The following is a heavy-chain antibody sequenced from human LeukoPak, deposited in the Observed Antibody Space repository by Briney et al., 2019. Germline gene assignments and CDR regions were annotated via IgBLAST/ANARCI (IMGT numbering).Heavy chain of an antibody. J-gene: IGHJ4*02. CDR1: GFTFSSYW. V-gene: IGHV3-7*01. CDR3: ARGGQYYYDSSGLDY. CDR2: IKQDGSEK. Sequence: GGSLRHSYAASGFTFSSYWMSWVRQAPGKGLEWVANIKQDGSEKYYVDSVKGRFTISRDNAKNSLYLQMNSLRAEDTAVYYCARGGQYYYDSSGLDYWGQGTLVTVS. D-gene: IGHD3-22*01.